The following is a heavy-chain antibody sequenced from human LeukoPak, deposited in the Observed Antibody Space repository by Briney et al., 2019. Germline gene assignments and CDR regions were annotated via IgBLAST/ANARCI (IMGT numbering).Heavy chain of an antibody. Sequence: GGSLRLSCAASRFTVSSNYMTWVRQAAGKGLEWVSVIYSGGSTYYADSVKGRFTISRDNSKNTLYLQMNSLRAEDAAVYYCAKAPLGRCTGVICYYFDYWGQGTLVTVSS. V-gene: IGHV3-66*01. CDR2: IYSGGST. D-gene: IGHD2-15*01. CDR1: RFTVSSNY. J-gene: IGHJ4*02. CDR3: AKAPLGRCTGVICYYFDY.